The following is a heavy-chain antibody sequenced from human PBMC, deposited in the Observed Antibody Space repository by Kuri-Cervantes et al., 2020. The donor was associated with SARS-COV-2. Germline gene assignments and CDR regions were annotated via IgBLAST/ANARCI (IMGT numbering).Heavy chain of an antibody. CDR1: GFTFSSYG. CDR2: IRYDGSNK. Sequence: GGSLRLSCAASGFTFSSYGMHWVRQAPGKGLEWVAFIRYDGSNKYYADSVKGRFTISRDNAKNSLYLQMNSLRAEDTAVYYCAKDMRSSGYYYLYWGQGTLVTVSS. D-gene: IGHD3-22*01. CDR3: AKDMRSSGYYYLY. V-gene: IGHV3-30*02. J-gene: IGHJ4*02.